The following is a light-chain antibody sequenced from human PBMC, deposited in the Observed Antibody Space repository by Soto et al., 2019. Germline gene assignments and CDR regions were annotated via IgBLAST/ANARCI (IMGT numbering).Light chain of an antibody. J-gene: IGLJ1*01. V-gene: IGLV1-40*01. CDR2: GND. CDR3: QSYDKSLSGFYV. Sequence: QSVLTQPPSVSGAPGQRVTISCAGSSSNIGAGYNVHWYQHLPGRAPKLLIFGNDNRPSGVPDRFSASKSGSSASLAITGLQAEDEADYYCQSYDKSLSGFYVFGTGTKLTDL. CDR1: SSNIGAGYN.